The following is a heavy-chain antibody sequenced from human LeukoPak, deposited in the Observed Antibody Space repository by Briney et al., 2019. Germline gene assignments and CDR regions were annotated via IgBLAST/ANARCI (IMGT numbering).Heavy chain of an antibody. J-gene: IGHJ4*02. CDR1: GFTFSSFG. CDR2: IHNYETTE. V-gene: IGHV3-30*02. Sequence: GGSLRLSCAASGFTFSSFGMHWVRQTPGKGLEWVTFIHNYETTEYYADSVKGRFTISRDNSKNTVYLQMNSLRVEDAAVYYCARPSPPGDGYNPSDQWGQGSLVIVSS. D-gene: IGHD5-24*01. CDR3: ARPSPPGDGYNPSDQ.